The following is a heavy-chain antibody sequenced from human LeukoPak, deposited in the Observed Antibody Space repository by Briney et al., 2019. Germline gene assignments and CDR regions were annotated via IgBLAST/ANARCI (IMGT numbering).Heavy chain of an antibody. D-gene: IGHD2-15*01. CDR3: AKGQVQYCSVSRCYPFDD. CDR1: GFTFSSYA. CDR2: ITGGGCNT. J-gene: IGHJ4*02. Sequence: GWTLRLSCAASGFTFSSYAMSWVRPAPGKGLEWVSVITGGGCNTYYADSVKGRFTISRDSSKNTLYLQMNSLRAEDTAIYFCAKGQVQYCSVSRCYPFDDWGQGTLVTVSS. V-gene: IGHV3-23*01.